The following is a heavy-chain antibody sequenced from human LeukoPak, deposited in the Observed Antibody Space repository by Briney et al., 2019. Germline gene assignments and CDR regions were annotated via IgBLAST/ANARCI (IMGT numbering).Heavy chain of an antibody. D-gene: IGHD3-10*01. J-gene: IGHJ6*02. Sequence: GGPLRLSCAASGFTVSSNYMSWVRQAPGKGLEWVSVIYSGGSTYYADSVKGRFTISRDNSKNTLYLQMNSLRAEDTAVYYCASTYYYGSGSAPLYYYYGMDVWGQGTTVTVSS. CDR2: IYSGGST. CDR3: ASTYYYGSGSAPLYYYYGMDV. V-gene: IGHV3-53*01. CDR1: GFTVSSNY.